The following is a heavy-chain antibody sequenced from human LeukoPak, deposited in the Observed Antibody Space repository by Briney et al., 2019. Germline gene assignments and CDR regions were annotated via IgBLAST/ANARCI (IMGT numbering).Heavy chain of an antibody. Sequence: ASVTVSCKASGYTFTGYYMDWLGQAAGQGLDWMGCINPNRGSTNYAQKFQGTVPMTRYTSISTAYMELSRLRSDDTAVYYWARVGCSGGSCYPYDYWGQGTLVTVSS. D-gene: IGHD2-15*01. V-gene: IGHV1-2*02. CDR2: INPNRGST. CDR1: GYTFTGYY. CDR3: ARVGCSGGSCYPYDY. J-gene: IGHJ4*02.